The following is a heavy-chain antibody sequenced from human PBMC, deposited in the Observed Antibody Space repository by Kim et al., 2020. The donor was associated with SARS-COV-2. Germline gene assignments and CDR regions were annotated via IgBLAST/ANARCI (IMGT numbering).Heavy chain of an antibody. D-gene: IGHD6-6*01. Sequence: AQKLQGRVTMTTDTSTSTAYMELRSLRSDDTAVYYCARGLGVGSSSWFDPWGQGTLVTVSS. V-gene: IGHV1-18*01. CDR3: ARGLGVGSSSWFDP. J-gene: IGHJ5*02.